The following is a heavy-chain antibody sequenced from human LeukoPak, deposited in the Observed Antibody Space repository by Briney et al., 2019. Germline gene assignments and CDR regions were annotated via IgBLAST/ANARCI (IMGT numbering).Heavy chain of an antibody. CDR2: INQDGSEK. CDR1: GLIFNTYW. D-gene: IGHD2/OR15-2a*01. Sequence: GGSLRLSCAASGLIFNTYWISWVRQAPGKGLEWLATINQDGSEKYYVDSVKGRFTISRDNAKNSLFLQMNSLRAEDTAVYYRTTFYTRLTDYWGQGTLVTVSS. CDR3: TTFYTRLTDY. V-gene: IGHV3-7*05. J-gene: IGHJ4*02.